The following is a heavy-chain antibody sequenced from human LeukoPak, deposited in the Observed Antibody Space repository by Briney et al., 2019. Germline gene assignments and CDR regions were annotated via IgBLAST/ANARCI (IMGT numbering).Heavy chain of an antibody. Sequence: SETLSLTCSVSGGSITTYYWTLLRQSPGKAPEWIGFVYYSGVTKYNPSLESRVTISLDASKNQFSLKLSSVTAADTAVYYCARPSLDYGGIDAFDFWGQGTLVTVSS. J-gene: IGHJ3*01. CDR1: GGSITTYY. D-gene: IGHD4-23*01. CDR3: ARPSLDYGGIDAFDF. CDR2: VYYSGVT. V-gene: IGHV4-59*08.